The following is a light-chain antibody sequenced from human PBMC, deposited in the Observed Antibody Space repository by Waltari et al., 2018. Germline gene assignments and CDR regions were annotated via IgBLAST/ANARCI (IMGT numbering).Light chain of an antibody. CDR3: SAWDISLNVHV. V-gene: IGLV10-54*04. CDR1: NNNVGNQG. Sequence: SSLTCTGNNNNVGNQGAAWLQHHQGHPPKLLSYRDMNRPSGISARFSASRSGNTASLTITGLQPEDEADYYCSAWDISLNVHVFGTGTKVTVL. CDR2: RDM. J-gene: IGLJ1*01.